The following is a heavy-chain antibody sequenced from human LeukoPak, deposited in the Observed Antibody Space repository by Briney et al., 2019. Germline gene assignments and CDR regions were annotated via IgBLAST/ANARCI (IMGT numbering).Heavy chain of an antibody. J-gene: IGHJ4*02. D-gene: IGHD3-22*01. CDR2: IYRSGST. V-gene: IGHV4-38-2*02. Sequence: PSETLSLTCILSRYSISSGYYWGWIRQPPGQGLEWIGSIYRSGSTYYNSSLKSRVTISVDTSKNQFSLKLSSVTAADTAVYYCARHADYYESTSYFWDYWGQGTLVTVSS. CDR3: ARHADYYESTSYFWDY. CDR1: RYSISSGYY.